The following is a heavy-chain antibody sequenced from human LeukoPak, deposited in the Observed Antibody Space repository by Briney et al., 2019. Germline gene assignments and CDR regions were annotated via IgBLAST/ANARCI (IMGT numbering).Heavy chain of an antibody. Sequence: SGGSLRPSCAASGFTFSSYWMSWVRQAPGKGLEWVANIKQDGSEKYYVDSVKGRFTISRDNAKNSLYLQMNSLRAEDTAVYYCARRSASLSSSFNYFDYWGQGTLVTVSS. CDR2: IKQDGSEK. J-gene: IGHJ4*02. V-gene: IGHV3-7*01. D-gene: IGHD6-13*01. CDR3: ARRSASLSSSFNYFDY. CDR1: GFTFSSYW.